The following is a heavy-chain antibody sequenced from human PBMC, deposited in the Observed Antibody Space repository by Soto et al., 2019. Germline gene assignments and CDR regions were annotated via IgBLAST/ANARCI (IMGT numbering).Heavy chain of an antibody. J-gene: IGHJ4*02. CDR3: ARYSTYYDFWSGYFDY. CDR1: GYTFTSYA. Sequence: ASVKVSCKASGYTFTSYAMHWVRQAPGQRLEWMGWINAGNGNTKYSQKFQGRVTITRDTSASTAYMELSSLRSEDTAVYYCARYSTYYDFWSGYFDYWGQGTLVTVSS. CDR2: INAGNGNT. D-gene: IGHD3-3*01. V-gene: IGHV1-3*01.